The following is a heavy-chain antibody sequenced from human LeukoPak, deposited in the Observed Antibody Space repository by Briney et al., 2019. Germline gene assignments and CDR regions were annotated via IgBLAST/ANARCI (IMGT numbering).Heavy chain of an antibody. D-gene: IGHD3-10*01. J-gene: IGHJ5*02. V-gene: IGHV4-61*08. CDR3: ARLGMVRGVKSPSWFDP. CDR1: GGSISSGDYY. Sequence: SETLSLTCTVSGGSISSGDYYWSWIRQPPGKGLEWIGYIYYSGSTNYNPSLKSRVTISVDTSKNQFSLKLSSLTAADTAVYYCARLGMVRGVKSPSWFDPWGQGTLVTVSS. CDR2: IYYSGST.